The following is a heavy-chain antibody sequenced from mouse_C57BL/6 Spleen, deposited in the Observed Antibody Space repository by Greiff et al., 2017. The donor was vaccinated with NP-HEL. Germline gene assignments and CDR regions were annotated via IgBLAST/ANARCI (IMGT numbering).Heavy chain of an antibody. CDR2: ISSGSSTI. D-gene: IGHD1-1*01. CDR1: GFTFSDYG. Sequence: EVQLVESGGGLVKPGGSLKLSCAASGFTFSDYGMHWVRQAPEKGLEWVAYISSGSSTIYYADTVKGRYTISRDNAKTTLFLQMTSLRSEDTAMYYCAREFIMTVVATNVDYWGQGTTLTVSS. J-gene: IGHJ2*01. V-gene: IGHV5-17*01. CDR3: AREFIMTVVATNVDY.